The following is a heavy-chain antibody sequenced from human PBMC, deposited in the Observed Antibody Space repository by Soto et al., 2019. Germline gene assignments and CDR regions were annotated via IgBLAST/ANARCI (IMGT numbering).Heavy chain of an antibody. J-gene: IGHJ4*02. CDR3: VRDGGGYATGWFAN. V-gene: IGHV3-21*01. CDR2: ISSSGGDI. D-gene: IGHD6-19*01. CDR1: GFSFSSYT. Sequence: EVQVVESGGGLVEPGGSLRLSCAAFGFSFSSYTMNWVRQAPGKGLEWVSFISSSGGDIHYADSVKGRFTVSRDNAENSLYLQMNSLRADDTAVYYCVRDGGGYATGWFANWGQGTLVTVSS.